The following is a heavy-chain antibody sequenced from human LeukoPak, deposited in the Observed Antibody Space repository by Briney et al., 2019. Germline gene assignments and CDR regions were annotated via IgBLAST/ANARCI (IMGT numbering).Heavy chain of an antibody. CDR3: ARGLPNSYGMDV. CDR2: ISSSSSYI. V-gene: IGHV3-21*01. Sequence: PGGSLRLSCAASGFTFSSYSMNWVRQAPGKGLEWVSSISSSSSYIYYADSVKGRFTISRDNAKNSLYLQMNSLRTEDTAVYYCARGLPNSYGMDVWGQGTTVTVSS. J-gene: IGHJ6*02. CDR1: GFTFSSYS.